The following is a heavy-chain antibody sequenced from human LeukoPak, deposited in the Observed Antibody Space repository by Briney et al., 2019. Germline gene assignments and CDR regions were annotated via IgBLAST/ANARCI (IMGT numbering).Heavy chain of an antibody. CDR3: ARGGCSGYDRGSCFDY. CDR2: IYYSGST. J-gene: IGHJ4*02. Sequence: PSETLSLTCTVSGGSISSGDYYWSWIRQPPGKGLEWIGYIYYSGSTYYNPSLKSRVTISVDTSKNQFSLKLSSVTAADTAVYYCARGGCSGYDRGSCFDYWGQGTLVTVSS. CDR1: GGSISSGDYY. V-gene: IGHV4-30-4*02. D-gene: IGHD5-12*01.